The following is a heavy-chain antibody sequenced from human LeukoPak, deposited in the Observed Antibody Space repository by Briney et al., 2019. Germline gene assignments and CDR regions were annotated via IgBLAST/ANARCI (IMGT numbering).Heavy chain of an antibody. CDR2: INHTGNT. Sequence: PSETLSLTCAVYGGSFSGYYWNWIRQPPGKGLEWIGEINHTGNTNYNPSLKSRVTISVDTSKNQFSLKLSSVTAADTAVYYCASLTAMVRFRTRNDAFDIWGQGTMVTVSS. CDR1: GGSFSGYY. CDR3: ASLTAMVRFRTRNDAFDI. D-gene: IGHD5-18*01. J-gene: IGHJ3*02. V-gene: IGHV4-34*01.